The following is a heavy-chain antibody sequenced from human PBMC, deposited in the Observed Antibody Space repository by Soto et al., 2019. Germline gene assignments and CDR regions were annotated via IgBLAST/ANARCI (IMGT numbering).Heavy chain of an antibody. J-gene: IGHJ6*02. CDR1: GGTFSSYA. CDR3: ARYYYDSSGYYPRLYYYGMDV. CDR2: IIPIFGTA. Sequence: SVKVSCKASGGTFSSYAISWVRKAPGQGLEWMGGIIPIFGTANYAQKFQGRVTITADESTSTAYMELSSLRSEDTAVYYCARYYYDSSGYYPRLYYYGMDVWGQGTTVTVSS. V-gene: IGHV1-69*13. D-gene: IGHD3-22*01.